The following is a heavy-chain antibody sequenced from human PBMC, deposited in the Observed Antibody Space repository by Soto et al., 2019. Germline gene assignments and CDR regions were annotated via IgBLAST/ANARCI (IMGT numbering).Heavy chain of an antibody. J-gene: IGHJ4*02. CDR1: GYSFTSYW. D-gene: IGHD3-22*01. V-gene: IGHV5-51*01. Sequence: GESLKISCKGSGYSFTSYWIGWVRQMPGKGLEWMGTIYPGDSETTYSPSFQDQVTISADKSIRTAHLQWTSLKASDTAMYYCARIDSSGYHLVDYWGQGTLVTV. CDR2: IYPGDSET. CDR3: ARIDSSGYHLVDY.